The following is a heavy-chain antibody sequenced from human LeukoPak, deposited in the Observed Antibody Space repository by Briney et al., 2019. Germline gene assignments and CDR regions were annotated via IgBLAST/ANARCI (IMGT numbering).Heavy chain of an antibody. V-gene: IGHV4-34*01. J-gene: IGHJ6*04. CDR1: GGSFSGYY. Sequence: NPSETLSLTCAVYGGSFSGYYWSWIRQPPGKGLEWIGEINHSGSTNYIPSLKSRVTISVDTSKNQFSLKLSSVTAADTAVYYCARVGAEYSSSHPLDVWGKGTTVTVSS. CDR2: INHSGST. D-gene: IGHD6-6*01. CDR3: ARVGAEYSSSHPLDV.